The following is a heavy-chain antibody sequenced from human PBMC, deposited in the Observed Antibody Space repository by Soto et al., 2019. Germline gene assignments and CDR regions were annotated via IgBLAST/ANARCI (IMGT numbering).Heavy chain of an antibody. CDR2: IIPIFGTA. J-gene: IGHJ4*02. D-gene: IGHD3-10*01. CDR3: ATVGRYGSGSYSHDY. Sequence: QVQLVQSGAEVKKPGSSVKVSCKASGGTFSSYAISWVRQAPGQGLEWMGGIIPIFGTAKYAQKFQGRVTITADESTSTAYMELSSLRSEDTAVYYCATVGRYGSGSYSHDYWGQGTLVTVSS. V-gene: IGHV1-69*01. CDR1: GGTFSSYA.